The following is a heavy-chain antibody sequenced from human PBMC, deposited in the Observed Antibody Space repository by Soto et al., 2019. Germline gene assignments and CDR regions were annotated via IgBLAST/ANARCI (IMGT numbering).Heavy chain of an antibody. Sequence: GSLRLSCTASGFTFGDYAMSWVRQAPGKGLEWVGFIRSKAYGGTTEYAASVKGRFTISRDDSKSIAYLQMNSLKTEDTAVYYCTRDLYVCGRNYYDSSGYAFDIWGQGTMVTVSS. CDR3: TRDLYVCGRNYYDSSGYAFDI. D-gene: IGHD3-22*01. CDR2: IRSKAYGGTT. CDR1: GFTFGDYA. V-gene: IGHV3-49*04. J-gene: IGHJ3*02.